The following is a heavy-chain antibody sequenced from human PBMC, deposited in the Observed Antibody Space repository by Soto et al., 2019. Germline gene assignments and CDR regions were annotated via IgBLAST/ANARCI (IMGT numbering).Heavy chain of an antibody. CDR1: GGTFSSYA. Sequence: SVKVSCKASGGTFSSYAISWVRQAPGQGLEWMGGIIPIFGTANYAQKFQGRVTITADESTSTAYMELSSLRSEDTAVYYCARDWRLAYCGGDCYSEDAFDIWGQGTMVTVS. V-gene: IGHV1-69*13. CDR2: IIPIFGTA. D-gene: IGHD2-21*02. J-gene: IGHJ3*02. CDR3: ARDWRLAYCGGDCYSEDAFDI.